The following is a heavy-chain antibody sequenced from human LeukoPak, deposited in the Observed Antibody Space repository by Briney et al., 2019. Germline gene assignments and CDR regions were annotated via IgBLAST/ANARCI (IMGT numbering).Heavy chain of an antibody. CDR1: GYTFTSYG. Sequence: ASVKVSCKASGYTFTSYGISWVRQAPGQGLEWMGWINPNSGGTNYAQKFQGWVTMTRDTSISTAYMELSRLRSDDTAVYYCARSDRLPAPFDYWGQGTLVTVSS. D-gene: IGHD2-2*01. V-gene: IGHV1-2*04. J-gene: IGHJ4*02. CDR2: INPNSGGT. CDR3: ARSDRLPAPFDY.